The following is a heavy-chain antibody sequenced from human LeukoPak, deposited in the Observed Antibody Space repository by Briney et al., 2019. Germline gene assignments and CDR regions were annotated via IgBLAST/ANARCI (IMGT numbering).Heavy chain of an antibody. Sequence: GGSLRLSCAASGFTFSSYAMSWVRQAPGKGLEWVSAISGSGGSTYYADSVKGRFTISRDNSKNTLYLQMNSLRAEDTAVYYCAKDHRYDISGLKAIFDYWGQGTLVTVSS. V-gene: IGHV3-23*01. CDR3: AKDHRYDISGLKAIFDY. CDR2: ISGSGGST. J-gene: IGHJ4*02. CDR1: GFTFSSYA. D-gene: IGHD3-22*01.